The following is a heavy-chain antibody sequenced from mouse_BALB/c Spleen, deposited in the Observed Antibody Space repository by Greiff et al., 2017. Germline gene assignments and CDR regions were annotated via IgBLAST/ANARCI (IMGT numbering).Heavy chain of an antibody. D-gene: IGHD2-14*01. J-gene: IGHJ4*01. CDR2: ISNLAYSI. CDR1: GFTFSDYG. Sequence: DVHLVESGGGLVQPGGSRKLSCAASGFTFSDYGMAWVRQAPGKGPEWVAFISNLAYSIYYADTVTGRFTISRENAKNTLYLEMSSLRSEDTAMYYCARDLGYEVGYAMDYWGQGTSVTVSS. V-gene: IGHV5-15*02. CDR3: ARDLGYEVGYAMDY.